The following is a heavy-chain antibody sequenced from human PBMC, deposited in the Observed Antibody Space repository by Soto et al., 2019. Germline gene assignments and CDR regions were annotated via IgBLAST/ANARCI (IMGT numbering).Heavy chain of an antibody. Sequence: PSETLSLTCAVYGGSFSGYYWSWIRQPPGKGLEWIGEINHSGSTNYNPSLKSRVTISVDTSKNQFSLKLSSVTAADTAVYYCARTTSYGMDVWGQGTTVTVSS. V-gene: IGHV4-34*01. CDR3: ARTTSYGMDV. J-gene: IGHJ6*02. CDR1: GGSFSGYY. CDR2: INHSGST.